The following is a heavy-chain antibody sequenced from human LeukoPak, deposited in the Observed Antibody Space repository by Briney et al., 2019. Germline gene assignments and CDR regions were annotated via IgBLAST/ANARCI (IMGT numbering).Heavy chain of an antibody. Sequence: GGSLRLSCEGSGFTFSSYSMNWVRQAPGKGLEWVSFISGSSSIIHYADSVKGRFTISRDNAKNSLYLQMNSLRAEDTAVYYCARDDSRGYFLDYWGQGTLVTVSS. CDR2: ISGSSSII. V-gene: IGHV3-48*01. D-gene: IGHD3-22*01. CDR1: GFTFSSYS. CDR3: ARDDSRGYFLDY. J-gene: IGHJ4*02.